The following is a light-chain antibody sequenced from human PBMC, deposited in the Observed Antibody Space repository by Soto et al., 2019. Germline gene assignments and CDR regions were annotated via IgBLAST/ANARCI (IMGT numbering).Light chain of an antibody. Sequence: QSALTQPPSASGSPGQSVAISCTGSSSDVGGYDYVSWYQQHPGKAPKLLIYEVNKRPSGVPDRFSGSKSGNTASLTVSGLQAEDEAEYYCSSYAGTNTFDVLLGGGTQLTVL. V-gene: IGLV2-8*01. CDR3: SSYAGTNTFDVL. J-gene: IGLJ2*01. CDR1: SSDVGGYDY. CDR2: EVN.